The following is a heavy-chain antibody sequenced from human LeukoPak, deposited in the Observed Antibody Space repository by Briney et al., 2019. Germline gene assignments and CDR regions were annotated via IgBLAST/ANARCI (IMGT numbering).Heavy chain of an antibody. J-gene: IGHJ1*01. D-gene: IGHD6-13*01. CDR1: GFTFSSYA. V-gene: IGHV3-23*01. Sequence: GGSLRLSCAASGFTFSSYAMSWVRQAPGKGLEWVSAISGSGGSTYYADSVKGRFTISRDNSKNTLYLHMNSLRAEDTAVYYCTKGAAAGPKYFQHWGQGTLVTVSS. CDR3: TKGAAAGPKYFQH. CDR2: ISGSGGST.